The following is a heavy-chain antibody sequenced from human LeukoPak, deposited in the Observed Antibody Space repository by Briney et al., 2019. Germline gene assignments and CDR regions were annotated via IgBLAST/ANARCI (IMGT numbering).Heavy chain of an antibody. Sequence: GGSLRLSCAASGFIFSSYWMSWVRQAPGKGLEWVANIKQDGSEKYYVDSVKGRFTISRDNAKNSLYLQMNSLRAEDTAVYYCARQPRLRYFDWLLRSRYYFDYWGQGTLVTVSS. D-gene: IGHD3-9*01. J-gene: IGHJ4*02. CDR3: ARQPRLRYFDWLLRSRYYFDY. CDR2: IKQDGSEK. V-gene: IGHV3-7*01. CDR1: GFIFSSYW.